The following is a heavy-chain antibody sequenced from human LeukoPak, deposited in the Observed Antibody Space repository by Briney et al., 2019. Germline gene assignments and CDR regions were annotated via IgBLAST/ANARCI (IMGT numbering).Heavy chain of an antibody. J-gene: IGHJ5*02. CDR3: ARDSAVVVNWFDP. D-gene: IGHD2-15*01. V-gene: IGHV1-18*01. CDR2: ISAYNGNT. CDR1: GYTFTSYG. Sequence: ASVKVSCKASGYTFTSYGISWVRQAPGRGLEWVGWISAYNGNTNYAQKLQGRVTMTTDTSTSTAYMELRSLRSDYTAVYYCARDSAVVVNWFDPWGQGTLVTVSS.